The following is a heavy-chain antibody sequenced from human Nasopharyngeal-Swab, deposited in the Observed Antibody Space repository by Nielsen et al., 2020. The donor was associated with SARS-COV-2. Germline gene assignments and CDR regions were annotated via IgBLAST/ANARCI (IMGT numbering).Heavy chain of an antibody. D-gene: IGHD2-15*01. Sequence: ASVKVSCKSSGYTFTSFGISWVRQAPGQGLEWIGWISATTGRTAYGQKFQDRATVTADTSTNIGYMELRSLRSDDAAVYNCVRDRGLHGVDATSPDYWGQGTLVTVSS. CDR2: ISATTGRT. CDR1: GYTFTSFG. J-gene: IGHJ4*02. V-gene: IGHV1-18*01. CDR3: VRDRGLHGVDATSPDY.